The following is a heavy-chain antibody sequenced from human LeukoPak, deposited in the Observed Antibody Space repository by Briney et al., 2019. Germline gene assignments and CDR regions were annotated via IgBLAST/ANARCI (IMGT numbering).Heavy chain of an antibody. CDR1: GFTFSSYW. Sequence: GGSLRLSCAAPGFTFSSYWMSWVRQAPGKGLEWVANIRQDESEKYYVDSLKGRFTISRDNAKNSLYLQMNSLRAEDTAVYYCARDFNWGFDYWGQGTLVAVSS. D-gene: IGHD7-27*01. V-gene: IGHV3-7*04. CDR3: ARDFNWGFDY. J-gene: IGHJ4*02. CDR2: IRQDESEK.